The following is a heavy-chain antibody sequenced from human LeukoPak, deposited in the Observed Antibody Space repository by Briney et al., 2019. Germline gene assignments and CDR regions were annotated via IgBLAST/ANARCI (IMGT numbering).Heavy chain of an antibody. V-gene: IGHV3-21*01. Sequence: TGGSLRLSCAASGFTFSSYSMNWVRQAPGKGLEWVSSISSSSSYIYYADSVKGRFTISRDNAKNSLYLQMNSLRAGDTAVYYCARDLEGGYDSDYIVAGSLWGQGTLVTVSS. CDR1: GFTFSSYS. CDR3: ARDLEGGYDSDYIVAGSL. D-gene: IGHD5-12*01. J-gene: IGHJ4*02. CDR2: ISSSSSYI.